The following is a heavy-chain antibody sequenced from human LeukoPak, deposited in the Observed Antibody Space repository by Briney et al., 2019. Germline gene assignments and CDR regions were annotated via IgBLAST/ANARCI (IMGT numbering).Heavy chain of an antibody. CDR3: ATVVAAAGIYYFDS. J-gene: IGHJ4*02. CDR1: AYTS. Sequence: ASVEVSCKASAYTSISWVRQAPGQGLEWMGWTSGHTGNTNYAQNLQGRVTMATDTSTSAAYLELRSLRSDDTAVYYCATVVAAAGIYYFDSWGQGTLATVSS. CDR2: TSGHTGNT. V-gene: IGHV1-18*01. D-gene: IGHD6-25*01.